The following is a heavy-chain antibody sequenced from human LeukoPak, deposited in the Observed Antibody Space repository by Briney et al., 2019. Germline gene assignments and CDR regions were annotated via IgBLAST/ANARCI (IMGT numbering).Heavy chain of an antibody. CDR3: ARDSSGYYYYYYYMDV. CDR1: GYTFTSYG. V-gene: IGHV1-18*01. J-gene: IGHJ6*03. Sequence: ASVKVSCKASGYTFTSYGSSWVRQAPGQGLEWMGWISAYNGNTNYAQKLQGRVTMTTDTSTSTAYMELRSLRSDDTAVYYCARDSSGYYYYYYYMDVWGKGTTVTVSS. D-gene: IGHD3-22*01. CDR2: ISAYNGNT.